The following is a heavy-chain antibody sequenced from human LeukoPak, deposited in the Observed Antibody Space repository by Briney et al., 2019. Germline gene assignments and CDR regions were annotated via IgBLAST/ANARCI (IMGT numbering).Heavy chain of an antibody. CDR3: AKHTYDILTGLDV. Sequence: PGGSLRLSCAASGFTFSSYAMSWVRQAPGKGLEWVSAISGSGGSTYYADSVKGRFTISRDNSKNTLYLQMNSLRAEDTALYYCAKHTYDILTGLDVWGQGTTVTVSS. V-gene: IGHV3-23*01. CDR1: GFTFSSYA. J-gene: IGHJ6*02. CDR2: ISGSGGST. D-gene: IGHD3-9*01.